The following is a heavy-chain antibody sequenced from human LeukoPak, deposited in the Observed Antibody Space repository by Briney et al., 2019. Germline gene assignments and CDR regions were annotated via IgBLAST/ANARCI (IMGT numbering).Heavy chain of an antibody. CDR3: ARDGVVCPNGVCPDTDGDWFDS. CDR1: GFTFQHYA. Sequence: LTGGSLRLSCAASGFTFQHYAMHWVRQAPGKGLEWVAVIFFDGENKYYAESVKGRFTISRDNVNKSVALQMNSLRVEDTAIYYCARDGVVCPNGVCPDTDGDWFDSWGQGTLVTVSS. V-gene: IGHV3-33*01. CDR2: IFFDGENK. D-gene: IGHD2-8*01. J-gene: IGHJ5*01.